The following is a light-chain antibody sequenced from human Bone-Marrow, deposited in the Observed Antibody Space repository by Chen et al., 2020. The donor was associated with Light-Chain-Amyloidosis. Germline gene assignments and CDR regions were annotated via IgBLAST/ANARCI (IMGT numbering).Light chain of an antibody. CDR3: ATWDSSLTVWM. Sequence: QSVLTQPPSVSAAPGQKVTLSCSGSNSNLGINYVSWYQQLPGTSPKLLIYENNQRPSEIPDRFSGSKSGTSATLGVAGLQTGDEADYYCATWDSSLTVWMFGGGTKLTVL. J-gene: IGLJ3*02. CDR1: NSNLGINY. V-gene: IGLV1-51*02. CDR2: ENN.